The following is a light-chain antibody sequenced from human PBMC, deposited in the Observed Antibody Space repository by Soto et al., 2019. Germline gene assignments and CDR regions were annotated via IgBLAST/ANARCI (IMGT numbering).Light chain of an antibody. CDR3: AAWDDSLNGYV. CDR1: TSNIGSNT. CDR2: SNN. Sequence: QSVLTQPPSASGTPGQRVTISCSGSTSNIGSNTINWYQHLPGTASKLLIYSNNRRPSEVPDRFSGSKSGTSASLAISGLQSDDEADYYCAAWDDSLNGYVFGTGTKVTVL. V-gene: IGLV1-44*01. J-gene: IGLJ1*01.